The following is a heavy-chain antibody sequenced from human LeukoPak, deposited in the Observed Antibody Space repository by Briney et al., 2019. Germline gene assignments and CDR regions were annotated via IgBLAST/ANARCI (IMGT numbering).Heavy chain of an antibody. D-gene: IGHD1-20*01. CDR1: GFDFSDHY. J-gene: IGHJ3*02. CDR3: ARTTLYNANDIKSSDI. CDR2: IRNRANLYTT. V-gene: IGHV3-72*01. Sequence: GGSLRLSCADSGFDFSDHYMGWVRQAPGKGLEWIGRIRNRANLYTTEYAAFVKGRFTISRDDSKRSLYLHMSDLKADDTALYYCARTTLYNANDIKSSDIWGQGTMVTVSS.